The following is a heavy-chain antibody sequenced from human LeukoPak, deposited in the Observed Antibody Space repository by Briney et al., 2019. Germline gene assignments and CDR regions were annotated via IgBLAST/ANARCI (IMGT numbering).Heavy chain of an antibody. CDR3: ARDRYYGSDGRFNYFDY. V-gene: IGHV1-3*01. CDR2: INAGNGKT. Sequence: GASVKLSCKPSGYTFISHPMHWVRQAPGQRLEWIGWINAGNGKTEYSQKFQGRVTITRDTSASTVYMELNSLRSEDTAMYYCARDRYYGSDGRFNYFDYWGQGTPLTVSS. D-gene: IGHD3-10*01. J-gene: IGHJ4*02. CDR1: GYTFISHP.